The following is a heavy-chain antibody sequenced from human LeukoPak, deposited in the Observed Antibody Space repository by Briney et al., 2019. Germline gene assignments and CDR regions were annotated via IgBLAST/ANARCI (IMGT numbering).Heavy chain of an antibody. Sequence: GASVKVSCKASGYTFTSYDINWVRQAPGQGLEWMGRIIPILGIANYAQKFQGRVTITADKSTSTAYMELSSLRSEDTAVYYCARAVYCSGGSCYSVPNWFDPWGQGTLVTVSS. J-gene: IGHJ5*02. CDR2: IIPILGIA. D-gene: IGHD2-15*01. V-gene: IGHV1-69*04. CDR3: ARAVYCSGGSCYSVPNWFDP. CDR1: GYTFTSYD.